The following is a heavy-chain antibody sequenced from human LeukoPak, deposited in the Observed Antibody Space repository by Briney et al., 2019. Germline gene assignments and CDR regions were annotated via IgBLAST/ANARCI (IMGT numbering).Heavy chain of an antibody. V-gene: IGHV1-69*04. J-gene: IGHJ3*02. D-gene: IGHD1-26*01. CDR3: ARDGSGLGSGSYTGWGAFDI. CDR2: IIPILGIA. Sequence: SVKVSCKASGGTFSSYAISWVRQAPGQGLEWVGRIIPILGIANYAQKFQGRVTITANKSTSTAYMELSSLRSEDTAVYYCARDGSGLGSGSYTGWGAFDIWGQGTMVTVSS. CDR1: GGTFSSYA.